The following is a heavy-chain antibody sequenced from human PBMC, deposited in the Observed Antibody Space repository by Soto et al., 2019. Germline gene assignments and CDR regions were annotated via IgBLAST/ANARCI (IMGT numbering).Heavy chain of an antibody. Sequence: GGSLRLSCAASGFTFSSYGMHWVRQAPGKGLEWVAVIWYDGSNKYYADSVKGRFTISRDNSKNTLYLQMNSLRAEDTAVYYCARFSGYCSGGSCDLFDYWGQGTLVTVSS. CDR1: GFTFSSYG. CDR3: ARFSGYCSGGSCDLFDY. J-gene: IGHJ4*02. V-gene: IGHV3-33*01. CDR2: IWYDGSNK. D-gene: IGHD2-15*01.